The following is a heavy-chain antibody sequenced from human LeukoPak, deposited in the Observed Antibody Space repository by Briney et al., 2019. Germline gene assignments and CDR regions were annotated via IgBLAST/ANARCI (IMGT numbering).Heavy chain of an antibody. J-gene: IGHJ6*02. Sequence: PGGSLRLSCAASGFTFSSYAMHWVRQAPGKGLEWVAVISYDGSNKYYADSVKGRFTISRDNSKNTLYLQVNSLRAEDTAVYYCAREGKVTYYYYGMDVWGQGTTVTVSS. V-gene: IGHV3-30-3*01. CDR3: AREGKVTYYYYGMDV. CDR1: GFTFSSYA. D-gene: IGHD4-23*01. CDR2: ISYDGSNK.